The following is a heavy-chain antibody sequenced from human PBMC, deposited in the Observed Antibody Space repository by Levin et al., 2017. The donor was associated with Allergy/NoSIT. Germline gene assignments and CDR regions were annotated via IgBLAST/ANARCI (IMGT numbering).Heavy chain of an antibody. CDR1: GFTFSNAW. CDR3: TTEQQLLVLDACDI. D-gene: IGHD6-13*01. CDR2: IKSKTDGETT. Sequence: AGGSLRLSCAASGFTFSNAWMTWVRQAPGKGLEWVGRIKSKTDGETTDYAAPVTGRFTVSRDDAKNTLYLQMNSLKGEDTAMDYFTTEQQLLVLDACDIWGQGTMVSVSS. V-gene: IGHV3-15*01. J-gene: IGHJ3*02.